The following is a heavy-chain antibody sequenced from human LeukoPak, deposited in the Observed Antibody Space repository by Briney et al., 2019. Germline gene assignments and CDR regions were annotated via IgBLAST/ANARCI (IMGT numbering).Heavy chain of an antibody. Sequence: PGRSLRLSCAASGFTFSSYSMNWVRQAPGKGLEWVSSISSSSYIYYADSVKGRFTISRDNAKNSLYLQMNSLRAEDTAVYYCARGPPNIVVVVAANYFDYWGQGTLVTVSS. CDR3: ARGPPNIVVVVAANYFDY. V-gene: IGHV3-21*01. J-gene: IGHJ4*02. D-gene: IGHD2-15*01. CDR1: GFTFSSYS. CDR2: ISSSSYI.